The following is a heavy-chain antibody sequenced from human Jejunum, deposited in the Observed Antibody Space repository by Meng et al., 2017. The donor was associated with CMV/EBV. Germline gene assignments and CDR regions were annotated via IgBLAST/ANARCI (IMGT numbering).Heavy chain of an antibody. CDR2: IYGSGPT. V-gene: IGHV3-53*01. CDR3: ARAPTARRHYFDY. J-gene: IGHJ4*02. CDR1: GFTVNVND. Sequence: ASGFTVNVNDMRWVRHAPGKGLEWVSSIYGSGPTYYADSVQGRFTISRDNSKNTVYLQMNSLRADDTAVYFCARAPTARRHYFDYWGQGTLVTVSS.